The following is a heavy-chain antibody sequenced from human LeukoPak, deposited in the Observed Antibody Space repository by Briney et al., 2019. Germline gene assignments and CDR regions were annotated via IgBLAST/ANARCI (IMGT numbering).Heavy chain of an antibody. V-gene: IGHV3-7*01. CDR1: GITFSRYW. D-gene: IGHD6-6*01. CDR2: IKQDGGEK. Sequence: GGSLRLSCVDSGITFSRYWMSWVRQAPGKGLGWVANIKQDGGEKYYVDSVKGRFTISRDNAKNSLYLQMNSLRAEDTAVYYCAKDSLSSAGYFDYWGQGTLVTVSS. J-gene: IGHJ4*02. CDR3: AKDSLSSAGYFDY.